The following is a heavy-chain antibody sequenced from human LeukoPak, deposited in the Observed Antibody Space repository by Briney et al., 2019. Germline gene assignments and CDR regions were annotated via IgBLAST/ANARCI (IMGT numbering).Heavy chain of an antibody. V-gene: IGHV4-59*01. D-gene: IGHD6-25*01. CDR1: GGSISSYY. CDR2: IYYSGST. Sequence: SETLSLTCTVSGGSISSYYWSWIRQPPGKGLEWIGYIYYSGSTNYNPSLKSRVTISVDTSKNQFSLKLSSVTAADTAVYYCARARYSSGSWFDPWGQGTLVTVSS. CDR3: ARARYSSGSWFDP. J-gene: IGHJ5*02.